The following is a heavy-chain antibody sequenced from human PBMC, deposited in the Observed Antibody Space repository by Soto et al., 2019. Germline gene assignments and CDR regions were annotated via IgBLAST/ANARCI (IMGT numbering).Heavy chain of an antibody. D-gene: IGHD2-2*01. CDR2: FDPEDGET. CDR3: ATDVVSTSRSGALDI. J-gene: IGHJ3*02. V-gene: IGHV1-24*01. Sequence: GASVKVSCKVSGYTLTELSMHWVRQAPGKGLEWMGGFDPEDGETIYAQKFQGRVTMTEDTSTDTAYMELSSLRSEDTAVYYCATDVVSTSRSGALDIWGQGTMVTVSS. CDR1: GYTLTELS.